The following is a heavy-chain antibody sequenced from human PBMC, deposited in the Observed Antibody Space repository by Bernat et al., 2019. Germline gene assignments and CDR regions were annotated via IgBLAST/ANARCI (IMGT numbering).Heavy chain of an antibody. J-gene: IGHJ4*02. V-gene: IGHV3-48*03. CDR2: ISSSGSNI. D-gene: IGHD2-15*01. CDR1: AFTFSSYE. Sequence: EVQLVESGGGLVQPGESLRLSCAASAFTFSSYEMTWVRQAPGKGLEWIAYISSSGSNIYYADSVKGRFTISRDNAKNSLYLQMNSLRVEDTAVYYCTRGRCSGGSCYADNWGQGTLVTVSS. CDR3: TRGRCSGGSCYADN.